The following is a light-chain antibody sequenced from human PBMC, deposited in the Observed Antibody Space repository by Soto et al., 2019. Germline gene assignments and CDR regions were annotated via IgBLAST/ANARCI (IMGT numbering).Light chain of an antibody. CDR1: SSNIGSNP. CDR3: AAWDDSLNGYV. V-gene: IGLV1-44*01. CDR2: SNN. Sequence: QLVLTQPPSASGTPGQRVTISCSGSSSNIGSNPVNWYQQLPGTAPKLLIYSNNHRPSGIPDRFSGSKSGTSASLAISGLQSEDEADYYCAAWDDSLNGYVFGTGTKVTVL. J-gene: IGLJ1*01.